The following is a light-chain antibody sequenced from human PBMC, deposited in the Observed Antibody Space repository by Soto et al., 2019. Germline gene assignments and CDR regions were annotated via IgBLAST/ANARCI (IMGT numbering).Light chain of an antibody. J-gene: IGKJ1*01. CDR2: CET. V-gene: IGKV3-20*01. Sequence: LAQSDVTLSLSPGAIATLSCRARQSQSSLNLARCQQKNGRTPRPLIYCETSRSTGIPDRFSGSRAGTTDSLPISRLEQQEDAVYYCQQYDCSPRTFGQGTKV. CDR3: QQYDCSPRT. CDR1: QSQSSLN.